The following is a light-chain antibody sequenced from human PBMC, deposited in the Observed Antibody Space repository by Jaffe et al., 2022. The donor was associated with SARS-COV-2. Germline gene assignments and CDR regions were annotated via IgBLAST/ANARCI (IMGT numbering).Light chain of an antibody. J-gene: IGLJ3*02. Sequence: QSALTQPASVSGSLGQSITISCTGTSSDVGAYKYVSWYQLHPGKAPKLLIYDVSNRPSGVSDRFSGSKSANTASLTISGLQAEDEADYHCSSYTSSATLVFGGGTKLTVL. CDR3: SSYTSSATLV. CDR1: SSDVGAYKY. CDR2: DVS. V-gene: IGLV2-14*01.